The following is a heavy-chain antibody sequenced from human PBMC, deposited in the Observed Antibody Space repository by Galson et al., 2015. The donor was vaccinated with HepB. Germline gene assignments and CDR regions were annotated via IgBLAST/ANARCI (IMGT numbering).Heavy chain of an antibody. CDR1: GGTFSSYA. CDR3: ARDPGSGWQLDAFDI. D-gene: IGHD6-19*01. CDR2: IIPIPGIA. V-gene: IGHV1-69*04. Sequence: CKASGGTFSSYAISWVRQAPGQGLEWMGRIIPIPGIANYAQKFQGRVTITADKSTSTAYMELSSLRSEDTAVYYCARDPGSGWQLDAFDIWGQGTMVTVSS. J-gene: IGHJ3*02.